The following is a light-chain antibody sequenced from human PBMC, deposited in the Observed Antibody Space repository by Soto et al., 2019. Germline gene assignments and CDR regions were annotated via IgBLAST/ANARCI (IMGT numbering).Light chain of an antibody. J-gene: IGKJ1*01. CDR3: QQYNSDST. CDR2: KAS. Sequence: IQITQSPSTLSASVGDRVTITCRASQSISIWLAWYQQKPGKAPKLLIYKASSLESEVPSRFSGSGSGTEFPLTINSLQPDDSATYYCQQYNSDSTFGQGTKVEIK. V-gene: IGKV1-5*03. CDR1: QSISIW.